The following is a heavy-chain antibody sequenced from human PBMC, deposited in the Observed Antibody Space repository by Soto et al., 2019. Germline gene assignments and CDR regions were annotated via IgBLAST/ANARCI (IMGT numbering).Heavy chain of an antibody. V-gene: IGHV1-69*12. CDR2: IIPIFGTA. J-gene: IGHJ6*02. D-gene: IGHD4-4*01. Sequence: QVQLVQSGAEVKKPGSSVKVSCKASGGTFSSYAISWVRQAPGQGLEWMGGIIPIFGTANYAQKFQGRVTITADESTSTAYMELSSLRSEDTAVYYCARDFVSGNYGRDPWYYYYGMDVWGQGTTVTVSS. CDR1: GGTFSSYA. CDR3: ARDFVSGNYGRDPWYYYYGMDV.